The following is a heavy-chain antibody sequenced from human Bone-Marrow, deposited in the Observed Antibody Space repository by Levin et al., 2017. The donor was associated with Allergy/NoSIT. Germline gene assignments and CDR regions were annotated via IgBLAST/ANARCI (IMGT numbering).Heavy chain of an antibody. V-gene: IGHV4-39*01. D-gene: IGHD3-9*01. CDR2: IYYSGST. CDR1: GGSISSSSYY. J-gene: IGHJ4*02. Sequence: SETLSLTCTVSGGSISSSSYYWGWIRQPPGKGLEWIGSIYYSGSTYYNPSLKSRVTISVDTSKNQFSLKLSSVTAADTAVYYCAALPTTPMTGYPLDYWGQGTLVTVSS. CDR3: AALPTTPMTGYPLDY.